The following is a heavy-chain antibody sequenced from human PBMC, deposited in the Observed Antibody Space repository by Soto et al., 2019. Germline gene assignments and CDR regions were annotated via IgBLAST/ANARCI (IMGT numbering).Heavy chain of an antibody. CDR1: GFTFSNAW. D-gene: IGHD3-3*01. J-gene: IGHJ5*02. Sequence: PGGSLRLSCAASGFTFSNAWMNWVRQAPGKGLEWVGRIKSKTDGGTTDYAAPVKGRFTISRDDSKNTLYLQMNSLKTEDTAVYYCTTEWAIFRVVFDPWGQGTLVIVSS. V-gene: IGHV3-15*07. CDR2: IKSKTDGGTT. CDR3: TTEWAIFRVVFDP.